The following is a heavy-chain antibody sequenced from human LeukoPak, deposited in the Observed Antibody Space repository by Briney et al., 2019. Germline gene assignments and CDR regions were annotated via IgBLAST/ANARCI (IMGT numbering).Heavy chain of an antibody. J-gene: IGHJ5*02. D-gene: IGHD3-10*01. Sequence: SETLSLTCAVYGGSFSGYYWSWIRQPPGKGLEWIGEINHSGSTNYNPSLKSRVTISVDTSKNQFSLKLSSVTAADTAVYYCARNGPVLLWFGESNNWFDPWGQGTLVTVSP. CDR1: GGSFSGYY. CDR2: INHSGST. V-gene: IGHV4-34*01. CDR3: ARNGPVLLWFGESNNWFDP.